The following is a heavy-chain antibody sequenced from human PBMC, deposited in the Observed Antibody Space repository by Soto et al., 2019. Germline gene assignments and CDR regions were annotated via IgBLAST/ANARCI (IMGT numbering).Heavy chain of an antibody. J-gene: IGHJ5*02. CDR2: IIPTLGIT. CDR3: PGDLGRYDRRSKTDT. V-gene: IGHV1-69*02. Sequence: QVQLVQSGPEVKKPGSSVKVSCKASGGTFSSYTITWVRQAPGQGLEWMGRIIPTLGITNYAQKFQGRVTFTPDASTSTSYLDLSSLTSDDTAVYYFPGDLGRYDRRSKTDTWGPGTLVTV. CDR1: GGTFSSYT. D-gene: IGHD3-22*01.